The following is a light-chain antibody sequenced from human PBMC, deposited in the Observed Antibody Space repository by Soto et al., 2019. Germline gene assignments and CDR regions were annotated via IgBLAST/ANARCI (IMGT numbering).Light chain of an antibody. CDR3: QHYNTYSTWT. CDR2: KAS. Sequence: DIQMTQSPSTLSASVGDRVIITCRASQSLSSWLAWYQQKPGKAPKLLIYKASSLKTGVPSRFSGSGSGTEFTLTISGLQPDDFATYYCQHYNTYSTWTFGQGTKVDIK. V-gene: IGKV1-5*03. CDR1: QSLSSW. J-gene: IGKJ1*01.